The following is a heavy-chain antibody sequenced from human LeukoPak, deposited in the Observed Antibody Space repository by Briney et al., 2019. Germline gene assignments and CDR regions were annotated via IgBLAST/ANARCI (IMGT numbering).Heavy chain of an antibody. J-gene: IGHJ4*02. V-gene: IGHV4-34*01. D-gene: IGHD3-10*01. Sequence: SETLPLTCAVYGGSFSGYYWSWIRQPPGKGLEWIGEINHSGSTNYNPSLKSRVTISVDTSKNQFSLKLSSVTAADTAVYYCARGRYGSGLFDYWGQGTLVTVSS. CDR2: INHSGST. CDR3: ARGRYGSGLFDY. CDR1: GGSFSGYY.